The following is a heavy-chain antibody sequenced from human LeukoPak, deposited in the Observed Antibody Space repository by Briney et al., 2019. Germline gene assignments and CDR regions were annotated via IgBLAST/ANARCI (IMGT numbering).Heavy chain of an antibody. J-gene: IGHJ4*02. CDR2: ISGSGRST. Sequence: GGSLRLSCAASGFTFSSYAMSWVRQAPGKGLEWISAISGSGRSTFYADSVKGRFTISRDNSKNTLYLQMNSLRAEDTAVYYCTNRVDTTMVVYWGQGTLVTVSS. CDR3: TNRVDTTMVVY. CDR1: GFTFSSYA. V-gene: IGHV3-23*01. D-gene: IGHD5-18*01.